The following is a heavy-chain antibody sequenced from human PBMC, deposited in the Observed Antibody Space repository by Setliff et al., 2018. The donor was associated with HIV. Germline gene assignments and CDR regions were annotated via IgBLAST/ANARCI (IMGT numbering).Heavy chain of an antibody. V-gene: IGHV3-30*07. CDR1: GFTFSNFA. CDR2: ISYDGSRI. D-gene: IGHD5-18*01. CDR3: AKNVDTAQGYYYYYMDV. Sequence: PGGSLRLSCVASGFTFSNFAMHWVRQAPGKGLEWVSVISYDGSRISYADSVKGRFTISRDNSKSTLYLQMNSLRAEDTAVYYCAKNVDTAQGYYYYYMDVWGKGTTVTVSS. J-gene: IGHJ6*03.